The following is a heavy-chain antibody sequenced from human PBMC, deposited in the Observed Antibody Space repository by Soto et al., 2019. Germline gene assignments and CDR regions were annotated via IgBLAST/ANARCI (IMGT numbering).Heavy chain of an antibody. V-gene: IGHV3-23*01. D-gene: IGHD3-3*01. J-gene: IGHJ4*02. CDR2: IGSSGST. CDR3: AKGFRSLEWYSLAPFDY. Sequence: GGSLRLSCAASGFTFDTYALNWVRQAPGKGLEWVSAIGSSGSTYYADSVKGRFTISRDTPKKTLYLQMNSLRVEDTAKYYCAKGFRSLEWYSLAPFDYWGQGALVTVSS. CDR1: GFTFDTYA.